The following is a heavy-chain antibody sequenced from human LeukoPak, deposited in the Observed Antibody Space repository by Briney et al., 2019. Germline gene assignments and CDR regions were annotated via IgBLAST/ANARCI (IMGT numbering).Heavy chain of an antibody. Sequence: SETLSLTCAVYGGSFSGYYWSWIRQPPGEGLEWIGEINHSGSTNYNPSLKSRVTISVDTSKNQFSLKLSSVTAADTAVYYCARLAAAGTRWFDPWGQGTLVTVSS. CDR2: INHSGST. CDR1: GGSFSGYY. V-gene: IGHV4-34*01. D-gene: IGHD6-13*01. CDR3: ARLAAAGTRWFDP. J-gene: IGHJ5*02.